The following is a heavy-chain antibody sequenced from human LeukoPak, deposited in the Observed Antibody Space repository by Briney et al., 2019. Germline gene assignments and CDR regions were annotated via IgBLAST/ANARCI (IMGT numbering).Heavy chain of an antibody. Sequence: GGSLRLSCAASGFTFSSYAMHWVRQAPGKGLEWVAVISYDGSNKYYADSVKGRFTISRDNSKNTLYLQMNSLRAEDTAVYYCAREGYSYSFDPWGQGTLVTVSS. CDR3: AREGYSYSFDP. D-gene: IGHD5-18*01. CDR1: GFTFSSYA. V-gene: IGHV3-30*04. CDR2: ISYDGSNK. J-gene: IGHJ5*02.